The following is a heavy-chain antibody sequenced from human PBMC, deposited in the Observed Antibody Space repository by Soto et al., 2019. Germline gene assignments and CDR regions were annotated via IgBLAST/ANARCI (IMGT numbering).Heavy chain of an antibody. Sequence: ASVKVSCKASGYTFTSYYMHWVRRAPGQGLEWMGIINPSGGSTSYAQKFQGRVTMTRDTSTSTVYMELSSLRSEDTAVYYCARGGSRGDIVVVPAVDYYYYYGMDVWGQGTTVTVSS. CDR2: INPSGGST. CDR3: ARGGSRGDIVVVPAVDYYYYYGMDV. V-gene: IGHV1-46*01. CDR1: GYTFTSYY. D-gene: IGHD2-2*01. J-gene: IGHJ6*02.